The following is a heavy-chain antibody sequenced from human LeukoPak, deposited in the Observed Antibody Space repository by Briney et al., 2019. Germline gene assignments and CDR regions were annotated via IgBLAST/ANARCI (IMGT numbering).Heavy chain of an antibody. D-gene: IGHD3-9*01. CDR2: IKSKTDGGTT. CDR1: GFTFSNAW. J-gene: IGHJ4*02. Sequence: GGSLRLSCAASGFTFSNAWMSWVRQAPGKGLEWVGRIKSKTDGGTTDYAAPVKGRFTISRGDSKNTLYLQMSSLKTEDTAVYYCTTGKSVYDILYLDYWGQGTLVTVSS. V-gene: IGHV3-15*01. CDR3: TTGKSVYDILYLDY.